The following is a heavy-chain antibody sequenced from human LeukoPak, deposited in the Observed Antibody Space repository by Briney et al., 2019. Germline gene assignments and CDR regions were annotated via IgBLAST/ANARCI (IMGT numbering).Heavy chain of an antibody. D-gene: IGHD3-10*01. CDR2: ISGSGGST. J-gene: IGHJ4*02. CDR3: ASEFFDY. Sequence: GGSLRLSCAASGFTFSNYDMNWVRQAPGKGLEWVSAISGSGGSTYYADSVKGRFTISRDNAKNSLYLQMNSLRAEDTAVYYCASEFFDYWGQGTLVTVSS. V-gene: IGHV3-23*01. CDR1: GFTFSNYD.